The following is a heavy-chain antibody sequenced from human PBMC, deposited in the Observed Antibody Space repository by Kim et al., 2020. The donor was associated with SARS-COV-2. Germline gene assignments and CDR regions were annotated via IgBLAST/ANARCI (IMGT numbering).Heavy chain of an antibody. CDR2: ISWNSGSI. CDR3: AKDTRASFTVTGNWFDP. D-gene: IGHD4-17*01. V-gene: IGHV3-9*01. J-gene: IGHJ5*02. CDR1: GFTFDDYA. Sequence: GGSLRLSCAASGFTFDDYAMHWVRQAPGKGLEWVSGISWNSGSIGYADSVKGRFTISRDNAKNSLYLQMNSLRAEDTALYYCAKDTRASFTVTGNWFDPWGQGTLVTVSS.